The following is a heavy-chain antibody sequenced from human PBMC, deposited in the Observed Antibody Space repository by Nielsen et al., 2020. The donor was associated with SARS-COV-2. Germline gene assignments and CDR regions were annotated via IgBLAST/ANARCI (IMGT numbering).Heavy chain of an antibody. Sequence: SETLSLTCTVSGGSISSSSYYWGWIRQPPGKGLEWIGSIYYSGSTYYNPSLKSRVTISVDTSKNQFSLKLSSVTAADTAVYYCASQGGFGVVIYGNYFDYWGQGTLVTVSS. V-gene: IGHV4-39*01. CDR1: GGSISSSSYY. D-gene: IGHD3-3*01. J-gene: IGHJ4*02. CDR2: IYYSGST. CDR3: ASQGGFGVVIYGNYFDY.